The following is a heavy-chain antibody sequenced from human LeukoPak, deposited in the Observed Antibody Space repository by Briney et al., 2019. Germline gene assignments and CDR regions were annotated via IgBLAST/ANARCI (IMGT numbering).Heavy chain of an antibody. D-gene: IGHD3-22*01. CDR3: AREGGLRGVMETEYYYDSSGFDY. CDR2: INHSGST. V-gene: IGHV4-34*01. Sequence: SETLSLTCAVYGGSFSGYYWSWIRQPPGKGLEWIGEINHSGSTNYNPSLKSRVTISVDTSKNQFSLKLSSVTAADTAVYYCAREGGLRGVMETEYYYDSSGFDYWGQGTLVSVSS. J-gene: IGHJ4*02. CDR1: GGSFSGYY.